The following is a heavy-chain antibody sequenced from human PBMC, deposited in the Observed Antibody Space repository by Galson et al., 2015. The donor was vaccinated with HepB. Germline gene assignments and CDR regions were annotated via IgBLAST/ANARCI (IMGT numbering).Heavy chain of an antibody. CDR2: IYYSGST. V-gene: IGHV4-61*08. J-gene: IGHJ6*02. D-gene: IGHD6-19*01. CDR3: ARVNRLVRGNYYYYGMDV. Sequence: SETLSLTCTVSGGSISSGGYYWSWIRQPPGKGLEWIGYIYYSGSTNYNPSLKSRVTISVDTSKNQFSLKLSSVTAADTAVYYCARVNRLVRGNYYYYGMDVWGQGTTVTVSS. CDR1: GGSISSGGYY.